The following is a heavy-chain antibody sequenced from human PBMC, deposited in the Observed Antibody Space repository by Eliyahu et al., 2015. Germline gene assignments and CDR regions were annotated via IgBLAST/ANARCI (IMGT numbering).Heavy chain of an antibody. CDR1: GFTVSNNY. V-gene: IGHV3-53*02. Sequence: EVQLVETGGGLINPGGSLRISCAASGFTVSNNYKSWVRQAPGKGLEWVSLIYSGGATHYADSVKGRFTISRDSSKNTLYLQMNNLRAEDTAVYYCGRGDNDYFPWGPGTLVTVSS. J-gene: IGHJ5*02. CDR3: GRGDNDYFP. D-gene: IGHD2/OR15-2a*01. CDR2: IYSGGAT.